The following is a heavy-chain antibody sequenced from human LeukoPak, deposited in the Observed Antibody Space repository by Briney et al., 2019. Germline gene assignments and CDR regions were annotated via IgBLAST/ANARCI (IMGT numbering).Heavy chain of an antibody. J-gene: IGHJ4*02. D-gene: IGHD5-12*01. CDR2: MNPNSGNT. CDR1: GYTFTSYD. CDR3: ARAIVATITLGFGY. Sequence: ASVKVSCKASGYTFTSYDINWVRQATGQGLEWMGWMNPNSGNTGYAQKFQGRVTMTRNTSISTAYMELSSLRCEDTAVYYCARAIVATITLGFGYWGQGTLVTVSS. V-gene: IGHV1-8*01.